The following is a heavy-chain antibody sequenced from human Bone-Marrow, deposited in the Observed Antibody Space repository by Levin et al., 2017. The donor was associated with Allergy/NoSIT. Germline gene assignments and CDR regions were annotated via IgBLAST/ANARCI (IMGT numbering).Heavy chain of an antibody. V-gene: IGHV3-74*01. CDR3: TKGGRFNYGYDS. CDR1: GFPFITSW. J-gene: IGHJ4*02. CDR2: INPDGKST. Sequence: PGGSLRLSCAASGFPFITSWMHWVRQVPGQGLVWVSRINPDGKSTIYADSVRGRFTISRDNAWNSVFLQMDSLRVEDTAVYYCTKGGRFNYGYDSWGQGTLVTVSS. D-gene: IGHD5-18*01.